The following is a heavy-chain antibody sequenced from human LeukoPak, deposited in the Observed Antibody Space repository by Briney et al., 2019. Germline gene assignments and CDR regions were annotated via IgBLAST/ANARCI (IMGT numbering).Heavy chain of an antibody. Sequence: ASVKVSCKASGYTFTSYDINWVRQAPGQGLEWMGWMNPNSGNTGYAQKFQGRVTMTRNTSISTAYMELSSLRSEDTAVYYCARGYYYDSSGYYWFDPWGQGTLVTVSS. V-gene: IGHV1-8*01. CDR2: MNPNSGNT. J-gene: IGHJ5*02. CDR1: GYTFTSYD. CDR3: ARGYYYDSSGYYWFDP. D-gene: IGHD3-22*01.